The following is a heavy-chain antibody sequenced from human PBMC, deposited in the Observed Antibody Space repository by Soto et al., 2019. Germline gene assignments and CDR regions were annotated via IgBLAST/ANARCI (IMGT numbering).Heavy chain of an antibody. CDR3: AKDGGSGNPYYFEC. CDR1: GFPFNNYA. CDR2: IRASGSTA. V-gene: IGHV3-23*01. Sequence: DVDLLESGGGLVQPGGSLRLSCAASGFPFNNYAISWVRQAPGKGLEWVSGIRASGSTAYYADSVKGRFTISRDNSKNTLFLQMNSLRAEDTAVYFCAKDGGSGNPYYFECWGQGALVTVSS. D-gene: IGHD6-19*01. J-gene: IGHJ4*02.